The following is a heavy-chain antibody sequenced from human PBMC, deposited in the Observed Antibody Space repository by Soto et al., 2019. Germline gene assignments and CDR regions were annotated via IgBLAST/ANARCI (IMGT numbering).Heavy chain of an antibody. V-gene: IGHV4-4*07. D-gene: IGHD6-19*01. CDR2: IYQSGDA. CDR1: CDSISSYY. Sequence: SETLSLTCSVSCDSISSYYWSWIRQPAGKGLEWIGRIYQSGDANYNPSLKSRVSMSVDTSKNQFSLKLSSVTAADTAVYYCAREYTKTVAGPTPYYIDYWGQGTLVTVSS. J-gene: IGHJ4*02. CDR3: AREYTKTVAGPTPYYIDY.